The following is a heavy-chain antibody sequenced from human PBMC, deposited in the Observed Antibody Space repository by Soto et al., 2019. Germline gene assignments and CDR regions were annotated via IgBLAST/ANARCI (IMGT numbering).Heavy chain of an antibody. CDR1: GYTFTSYG. CDR2: ISAYNGNT. V-gene: IGHV1-18*04. Sequence: QVQLVQSGAEVKKPGASVKVSCKASGYTFTSYGISWVRQAPGQGLEGMGWISAYNGNTNYAQKLQGRVTMTTDTSPRPAYRGRRGRGSDEPAVYYCGGDRQRGGGGDYWGQGTLVTVSS. CDR3: GGDRQRGGGGDY. J-gene: IGHJ4*02. D-gene: IGHD6-25*01.